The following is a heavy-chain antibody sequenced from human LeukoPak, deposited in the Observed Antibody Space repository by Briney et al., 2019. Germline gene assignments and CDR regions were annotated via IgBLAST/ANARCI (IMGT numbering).Heavy chain of an antibody. D-gene: IGHD5-18*01. V-gene: IGHV4-59*12. CDR3: ARDSFELSGYSYGYLYYYYGMDV. J-gene: IGHJ6*02. Sequence: SETLSLTCTVSGGSISSYYWSWIRQPPGKGLEWIGYIYYSGSTNYNPSLKSRVTISVDTSKNQFSLKLSSVTAADTAVYYCARDSFELSGYSYGYLYYYYGMDVWGQGTTVTVSS. CDR2: IYYSGST. CDR1: GGSISSYY.